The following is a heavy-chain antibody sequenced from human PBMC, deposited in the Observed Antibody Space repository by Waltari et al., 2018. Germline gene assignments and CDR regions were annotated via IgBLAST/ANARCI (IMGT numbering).Heavy chain of an antibody. CDR3: ARITCYYDSSGYYYDGVFDY. V-gene: IGHV2-70*15. D-gene: IGHD3-22*01. CDR1: GFSLSTSGMC. CDR2: IDWDDDK. J-gene: IGHJ4*02. Sequence: QVTLRESGPALVKPTQTLTLTCTFSGFSLSTSGMCVSWIRQPPGKALEWLARIDWDDDKYYSTSLKTRLTISKDTSKNQVALTMTNMDPVDTATYYCARITCYYDSSGYYYDGVFDYWGQGTLVTVSS.